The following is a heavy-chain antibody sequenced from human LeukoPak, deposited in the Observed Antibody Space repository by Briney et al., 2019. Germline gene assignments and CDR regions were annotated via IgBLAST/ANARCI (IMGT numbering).Heavy chain of an antibody. J-gene: IGHJ6*02. V-gene: IGHV4-34*01. Sequence: PSETLSLTCAVYGGSFSGYYWSWIRQPPGKGLEWIGEINHSGSNNYNPSLKSRVTISVDTSKNQFSLKLSSVTAADTAVYYCATSYYYYYGMDVWGQGTTVTVSS. CDR2: INHSGSN. CDR1: GGSFSGYY. CDR3: ATSYYYYYGMDV.